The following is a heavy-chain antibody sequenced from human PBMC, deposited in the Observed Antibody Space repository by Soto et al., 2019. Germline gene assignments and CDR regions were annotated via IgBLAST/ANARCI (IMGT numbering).Heavy chain of an antibody. D-gene: IGHD3-3*01. Sequence: QVQLVQSGAEVKKPGSSVKVSCKASGGTFSSYAISWVRQAPGQGLEWMGGIIPIFGTANYAQKFQGRVTITADKSTSTAYMELSSLRSEDTAVYYCARDSPITIFGVVSRVYGMDVWGQGTTVTVSS. CDR3: ARDSPITIFGVVSRVYGMDV. V-gene: IGHV1-69*06. CDR2: IIPIFGTA. J-gene: IGHJ6*02. CDR1: GGTFSSYA.